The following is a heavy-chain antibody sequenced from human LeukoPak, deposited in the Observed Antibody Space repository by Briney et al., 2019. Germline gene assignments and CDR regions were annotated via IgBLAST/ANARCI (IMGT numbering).Heavy chain of an antibody. V-gene: IGHV1-2*02. CDR3: ATTGVLGDIP. CDR2: INPNSGGT. CDR1: GYTFTGYY. J-gene: IGHJ5*02. Sequence: ASVKVSCKASGYTFTGYYMHWVRQAPGQGLEWMGWINPNSGGTNYAQKFQGRFTISRDNAKKSVYLQMNSLRAEDTAVYYCATTGVLGDIPWGQGTLVTVSS. D-gene: IGHD3-10*01.